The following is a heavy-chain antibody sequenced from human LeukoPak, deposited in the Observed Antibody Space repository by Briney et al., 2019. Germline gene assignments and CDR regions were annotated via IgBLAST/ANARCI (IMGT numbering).Heavy chain of an antibody. Sequence: GGSLRLSCAASGFTVSNNYMDWVRQAPGKGLEWVSVIYVDGTTYYADSVKGRFTISRDNSKNTLYLQMSSLRAEDTAVYYCARGSDHQLVLGAFDIWGQGTMVTVSS. CDR1: GFTVSNNY. CDR2: IYVDGTT. V-gene: IGHV3-53*01. CDR3: ARGSDHQLVLGAFDI. J-gene: IGHJ3*02. D-gene: IGHD6-13*01.